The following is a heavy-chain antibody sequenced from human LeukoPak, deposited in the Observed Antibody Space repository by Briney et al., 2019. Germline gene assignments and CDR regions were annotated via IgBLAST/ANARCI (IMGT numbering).Heavy chain of an antibody. CDR1: GFTFSSYG. Sequence: GGSLRLSCAASGFTFSSYGMHWVRQAPGKGLEWVAVIWYDGSNKNYADSVKGRFTISRDNSKNTLYLQMNSLRAEDTAVYYCAKDHLQGSYYLDYWGQGTLVTVSS. CDR2: IWYDGSNK. V-gene: IGHV3-33*06. CDR3: AKDHLQGSYYLDY. D-gene: IGHD3-10*01. J-gene: IGHJ4*02.